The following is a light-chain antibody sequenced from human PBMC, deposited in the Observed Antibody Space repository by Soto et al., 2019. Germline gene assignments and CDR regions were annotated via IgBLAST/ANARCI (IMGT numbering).Light chain of an antibody. Sequence: QSALTQPASVSGSPGQSITISCTGTSSDVGGYNYVSWYQQHPGKAPKLLIYDVSTRTSGVSNRFACAKYGNTASLTISGLQAQDEADDSWRSYTGSSLHVFGTGTKLTVL. J-gene: IGLJ1*01. V-gene: IGLV2-14*03. CDR1: SSDVGGYNY. CDR2: DVS. CDR3: RSYTGSSLHV.